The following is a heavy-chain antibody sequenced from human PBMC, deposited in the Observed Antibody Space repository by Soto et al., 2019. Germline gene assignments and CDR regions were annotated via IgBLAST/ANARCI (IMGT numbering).Heavy chain of an antibody. CDR1: GYTFTSYG. D-gene: IGHD3-10*01. V-gene: IGHV1-18*01. Sequence: GASVKVSCKASGYTFTSYGISWVRQAPGQGLEWMGWISAYNGNTNYAQKLQGRVTMTTDTSTSTAYMELRSLRSDDTAVYYCARGSLTMVRGSNFDYWGQGTLVTVSS. CDR3: ARGSLTMVRGSNFDY. CDR2: ISAYNGNT. J-gene: IGHJ4*02.